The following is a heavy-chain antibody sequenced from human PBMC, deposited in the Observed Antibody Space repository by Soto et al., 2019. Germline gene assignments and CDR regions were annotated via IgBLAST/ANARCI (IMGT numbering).Heavy chain of an antibody. V-gene: IGHV4-59*01. CDR1: GDSLSLYY. D-gene: IGHD1-26*01. J-gene: IGHJ5*02. CDR3: ARGERKVNWRPYFDT. Sequence: ETLSLTCTVSGDSLSLYYWSWIRLSPGKGLEWIGYIYSTGSSNQNPSLRDRVAVSADASKNQFYLTLTSMTAADTAVYYCARGERKVNWRPYFDTWGQGIQVTVSS. CDR2: IYSTGSS.